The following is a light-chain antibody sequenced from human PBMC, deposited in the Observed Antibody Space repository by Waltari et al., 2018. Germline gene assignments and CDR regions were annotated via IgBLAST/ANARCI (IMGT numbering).Light chain of an antibody. Sequence: QSALTQPASVSGSPGQSITISCTGTSSDFAIYNLVSWYQQHPGKVPKLMVYEGSKRPSVVSNRFSASKSGNTASLTISGLQAEDQAEYYRCSYAGTNEIFGGWTRLTVL. J-gene: IGLJ2*01. V-gene: IGLV2-23*01. CDR3: CSYAGTNEI. CDR1: SSDFAIYNL. CDR2: EGS.